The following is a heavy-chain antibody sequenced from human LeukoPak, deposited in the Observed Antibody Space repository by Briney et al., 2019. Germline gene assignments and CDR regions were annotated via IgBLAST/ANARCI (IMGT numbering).Heavy chain of an antibody. D-gene: IGHD4-11*01. CDR3: AKDRLTVTVSYFDY. J-gene: IGHJ4*02. CDR2: ISGSGRST. Sequence: GGSLRLSCAASGFTFSSYTVSWVRQAPGKGLEWVSAISGSGRSTYYADSVKGRFTISRDNSKNTLYLQMNSLRAEDTAVYYCAKDRLTVTVSYFDYWGRGTAVTVSS. V-gene: IGHV3-23*01. CDR1: GFTFSSYT.